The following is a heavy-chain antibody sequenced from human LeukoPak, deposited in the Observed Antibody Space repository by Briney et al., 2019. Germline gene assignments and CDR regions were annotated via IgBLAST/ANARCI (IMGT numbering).Heavy chain of an antibody. V-gene: IGHV1-2*06. Sequence: ASVKVSCKASGYTFTGYYVHWVRQAPGQGLEWMGRINPNSGDTNYAQKFQGRVTMTRDTSISTAYMELRSLRSDDTAVYYCAITTRLGSFDYWSQGTLVTVSS. D-gene: IGHD4-17*01. CDR1: GYTFTGYY. CDR3: AITTRLGSFDY. CDR2: INPNSGDT. J-gene: IGHJ4*02.